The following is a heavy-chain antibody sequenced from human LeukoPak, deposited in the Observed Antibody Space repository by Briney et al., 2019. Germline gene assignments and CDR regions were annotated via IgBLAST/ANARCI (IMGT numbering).Heavy chain of an antibody. D-gene: IGHD5-24*01. CDR3: ARETGRDGYKDLDY. J-gene: IGHJ4*02. Sequence: GASVKVSCKASGYTFTTYYIHWVRQAPGQGLEWMGWVNTNSGGTNYAQNFQGRATMTSDTSISTAYMDLSSLRSDDTAVYYCARETGRDGYKDLDYWGQGTLVTVSS. V-gene: IGHV1-2*02. CDR1: GYTFTTYY. CDR2: VNTNSGGT.